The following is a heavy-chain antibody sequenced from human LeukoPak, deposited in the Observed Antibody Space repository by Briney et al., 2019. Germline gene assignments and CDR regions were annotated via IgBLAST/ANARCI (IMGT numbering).Heavy chain of an antibody. V-gene: IGHV3-74*01. CDR3: ASDGAYAMAV. CDR2: INNDATRT. D-gene: IGHD1-26*01. CDR1: GFTFGDYA. J-gene: IGHJ6*02. Sequence: PGRSLRLSCTASGFTFGDYAMSWFRQAPGKGLVWVSHINNDATRTTYADSVRGRFTISRDNAKNTVSLQMNSLRAEDTAVYYCASDGAYAMAVWGQGTTVTVSS.